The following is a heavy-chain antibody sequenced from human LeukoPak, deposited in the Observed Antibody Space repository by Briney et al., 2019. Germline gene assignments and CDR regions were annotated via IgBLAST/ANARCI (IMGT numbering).Heavy chain of an antibody. CDR1: GGSISSSSYY. D-gene: IGHD4-17*01. CDR3: ATGYGDFRVEGRYFYS. CDR2: IYYSGST. J-gene: IGHJ4*02. V-gene: IGHV4-39*07. Sequence: PSETLSLTCTVSGGSISSSSYYWGWIRQPPGKGLEWLGSIYYSGSTYYNPSLKSRVTISVDTSKNQFSLKLSSVTAAATAVYYCATGYGDFRVEGRYFYSWGQGTLVTVSS.